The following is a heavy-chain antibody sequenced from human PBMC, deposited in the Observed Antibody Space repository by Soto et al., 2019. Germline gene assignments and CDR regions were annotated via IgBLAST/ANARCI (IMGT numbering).Heavy chain of an antibody. CDR3: ARSLQLVDY. V-gene: IGHV3-74*01. D-gene: IGHD6-13*01. CDR2: INSDGSST. J-gene: IGHJ4*02. Sequence: GGSLTLSCAASGFTFGSYWMHWVRQAPGKGLVWVSRINSDGSSTSYADSVKGRFTISRDNAKNTLYLQLNSLRAEDTALYYCARSLQLVDYWGQGTLGTVSS. CDR1: GFTFGSYW.